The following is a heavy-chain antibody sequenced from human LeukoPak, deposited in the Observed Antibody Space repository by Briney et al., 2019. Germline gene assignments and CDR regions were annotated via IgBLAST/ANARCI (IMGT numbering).Heavy chain of an antibody. CDR1: AYTFTGYY. D-gene: IGHD3-3*01. Sequence: ASVKVSCKASAYTFTGYYMHWVRQAPGQGLEWVGRINPNSGGTNYAQKFQGRVTMTRDTSISTAYMELSRLRSDDTAVYYCARGSTYYDVWSGLMDCFDPWGQGTLVTVSS. V-gene: IGHV1-2*06. J-gene: IGHJ5*02. CDR3: ARGSTYYDVWSGLMDCFDP. CDR2: INPNSGGT.